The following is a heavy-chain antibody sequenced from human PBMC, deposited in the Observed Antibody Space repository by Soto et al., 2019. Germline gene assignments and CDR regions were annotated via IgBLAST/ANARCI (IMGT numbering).Heavy chain of an antibody. V-gene: IGHV3-74*01. CDR3: GIQDCTNDVCLEAAVTVGGAREY. CDR1: GITFRKYW. CDR2: ISSDGTTT. J-gene: IGHJ1*01. Sequence: EVQLVESGGGLVQTGKALRLSCAASGITFRKYWMHWVRQAPGKGPVWVSYISSDGTTTDYADSVKGRFTISRDNAKNTLYLQMDSLRVEDTDVYYCGIQDCTNDVCLEAAVTVGGAREYWGQGAQVTVSS. D-gene: IGHD2-8*01.